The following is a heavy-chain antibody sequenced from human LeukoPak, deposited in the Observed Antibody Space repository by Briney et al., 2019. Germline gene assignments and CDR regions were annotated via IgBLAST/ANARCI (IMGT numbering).Heavy chain of an antibody. Sequence: GGSLRLSCAASGFTFSSIAMTWVRQAPGKGLEWVSSIRSNGDTTYNADSVKGRFTISRDNSKNTLYLQMNSLRAEDTAVYYCAKVSVAGMGGGVDYWGQGTLVTVSS. D-gene: IGHD6-19*01. CDR2: IRSNGDTT. V-gene: IGHV3-23*01. CDR1: GFTFSSIA. CDR3: AKVSVAGMGGGVDY. J-gene: IGHJ4*02.